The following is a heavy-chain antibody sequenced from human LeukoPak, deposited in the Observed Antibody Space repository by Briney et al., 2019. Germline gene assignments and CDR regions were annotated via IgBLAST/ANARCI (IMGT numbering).Heavy chain of an antibody. CDR3: ARDPYSSGWYDNHSDY. CDR1: GFTFSSYG. CDR2: IWYDGSNK. D-gene: IGHD6-19*01. J-gene: IGHJ4*02. Sequence: GGSLRLSCAASGFTFSSYGMHWVRQAPGKGLEWVAVIWYDGSNKYYADSVKGRFTISRDNSKNTLYLQMNSLRAEDTAVYYCARDPYSSGWYDNHSDYWGQGTLVTVSS. V-gene: IGHV3-33*01.